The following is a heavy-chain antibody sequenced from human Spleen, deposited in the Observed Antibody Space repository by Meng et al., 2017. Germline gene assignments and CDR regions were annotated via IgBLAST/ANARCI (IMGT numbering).Heavy chain of an antibody. CDR1: GAPISSNNW. Sequence: VQRQESGPGLVKSSGTPSRTCAVAGAPISSNNWWSWVRQPPGKGLEWIGEIYHSWNTTYNPSLKSRVTISVDKSKNQFSLKLSSVTAADTAVYYCASGDITNFDYWGQGTLVTVSS. CDR3: ASGDITNFDY. V-gene: IGHV4-4*02. J-gene: IGHJ4*02. CDR2: IYHSWNT. D-gene: IGHD1-20*01.